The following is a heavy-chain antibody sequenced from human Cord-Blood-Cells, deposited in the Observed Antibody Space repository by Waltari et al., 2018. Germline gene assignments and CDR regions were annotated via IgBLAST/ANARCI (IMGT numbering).Heavy chain of an antibody. J-gene: IGHJ6*02. CDR2: IYYSGST. D-gene: IGHD1-26*01. CDR1: GGSTSSYY. V-gene: IGHV4-59*01. CDR3: ARLLSGSYYYYYGMDV. Sequence: QVQLQESGPGLVKPSETLSLTCTVPGGSTSSYYWSWIRQPPGKGLEWIGYIYYSGSTNYNPSLKSRVTISVDTSKNQFSLKLSSVTAADTAVYYCARLLSGSYYYYYGMDVWGQGTTVTVSS.